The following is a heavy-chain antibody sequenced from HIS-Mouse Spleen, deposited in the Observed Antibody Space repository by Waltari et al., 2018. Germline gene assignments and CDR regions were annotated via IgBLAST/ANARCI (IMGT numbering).Heavy chain of an antibody. V-gene: IGHV3-53*01. J-gene: IGHJ4*02. Sequence: EVQLVESGGGLIQPGGSLRLSCAASGFTVSSNYMSWVRQAPGKGLEWVSVISSGGRTDYADAVKGRFTISRDNSKNTRYLQMNSLRAEDTAVYYCAGGYYYYSSGYLFDYWGQGTLVTVSS. D-gene: IGHD3-22*01. CDR2: ISSGGRT. CDR3: AGGYYYYSSGYLFDY. CDR1: GFTVSSNY.